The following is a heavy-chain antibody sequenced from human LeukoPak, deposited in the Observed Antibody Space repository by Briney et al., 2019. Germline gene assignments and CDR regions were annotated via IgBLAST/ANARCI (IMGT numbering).Heavy chain of an antibody. D-gene: IGHD1-14*01. J-gene: IGHJ3*01. CDR3: AKSQSTLRTYDAFDV. Sequence: PGGSLRLSCAVSGLTFSSYGFNWVRQAPGKGLEWVAVIAYDGVNKFYGDSVKGRFSLSRDSAKNTVYLQMNSLRAEDTAAYYCAKSQSTLRTYDAFDVWGRGTLVTVSS. CDR2: IAYDGVNK. V-gene: IGHV3-30*18. CDR1: GLTFSSYG.